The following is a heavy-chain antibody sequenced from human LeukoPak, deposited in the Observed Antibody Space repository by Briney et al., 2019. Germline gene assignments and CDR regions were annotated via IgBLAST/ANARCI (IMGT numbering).Heavy chain of an antibody. V-gene: IGHV3-7*01. CDR1: GFTFRSYW. D-gene: IGHD5-12*01. CDR2: IKQDGSGK. J-gene: IGHJ4*02. Sequence: GGSLRLSCAASGFTFRSYWMSWVRQAPGKGLEWVATIKQDGSGKYYADSVKGRFTISRDNSKNTLYLQMNSLRAEDTAVYYCAKQLDVATPSFDYWGQGTLVTVSS. CDR3: AKQLDVATPSFDY.